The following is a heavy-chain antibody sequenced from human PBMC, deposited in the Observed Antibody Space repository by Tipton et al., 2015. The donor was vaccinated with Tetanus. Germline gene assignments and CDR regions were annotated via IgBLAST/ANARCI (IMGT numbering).Heavy chain of an antibody. CDR3: ARDRGDFIYYGMDV. CDR2: IDPNSGGT. CDR1: RYTFTGYY. J-gene: IGHJ6*02. V-gene: IGHV1-2*02. D-gene: IGHD2-21*01. Sequence: QLVQSGAEVKKPGASVKVSCKASRYTFTGYYIYWVRQATGQGVEWMGWIDPNSGGTVYASKFQGRGPMTRDTSISTAYMELRSLRSDDTAVYYCARDRGDFIYYGMDVWGPGTTVPVS.